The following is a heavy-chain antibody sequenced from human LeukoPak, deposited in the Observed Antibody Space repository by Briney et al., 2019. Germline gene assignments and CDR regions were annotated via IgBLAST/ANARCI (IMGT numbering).Heavy chain of an antibody. D-gene: IGHD3-22*01. CDR2: IYTSGST. CDR3: ARSDIAYYYDSSGYAFDI. CDR1: GGSISSYY. V-gene: IGHV4-4*07. Sequence: SETLSLTCTVSGGSISSYYWSWTRQPAGKGLEWIGRIYTSGSTNYNPSLKSRVTMSVDTSKNQFSLKLSSVTAADTAVYYCARSDIAYYYDSSGYAFDIWGQGTMVTVSS. J-gene: IGHJ3*02.